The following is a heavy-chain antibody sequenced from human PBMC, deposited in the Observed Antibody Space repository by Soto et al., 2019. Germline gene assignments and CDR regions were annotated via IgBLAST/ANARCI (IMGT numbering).Heavy chain of an antibody. Sequence: ASVKVSCKVSGYTLTELSMHWVRQAPGKGLEWMGGFDPEDGETIYAQKFQGRVTMTEDTSTDTAYMELSSLRSEDTAVYYCATVASAAGPEDYFDYWGQGTLVTVSS. CDR3: ATVASAAGPEDYFDY. J-gene: IGHJ4*02. CDR1: GYTLTELS. D-gene: IGHD6-13*01. V-gene: IGHV1-24*01. CDR2: FDPEDGET.